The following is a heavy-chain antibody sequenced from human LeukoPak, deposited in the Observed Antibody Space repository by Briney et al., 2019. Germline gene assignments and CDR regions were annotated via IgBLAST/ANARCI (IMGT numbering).Heavy chain of an antibody. CDR3: ATLGYYSSSWPCDH. V-gene: IGHV4-39*01. J-gene: IGHJ4*02. D-gene: IGHD2-2*01. Sequence: PSETLSLTCTVSGGSISGSSYYWGWIRQPPGKGLEWIGNIYYTGSTYYNPSLKSRVTISVDTSKNQFSLKLSSVTAADTAVYYCATLGYYSSSWPCDHWGQGTLLTVSS. CDR2: IYYTGST. CDR1: GGSISGSSYY.